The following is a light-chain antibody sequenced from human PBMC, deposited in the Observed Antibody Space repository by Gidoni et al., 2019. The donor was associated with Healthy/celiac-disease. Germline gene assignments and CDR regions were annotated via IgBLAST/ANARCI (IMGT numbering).Light chain of an antibody. V-gene: IGKV3-20*01. CDR1: QSVSSSY. CDR3: QQYGSSPSCS. CDR2: GAS. J-gene: IGKJ2*04. Sequence: EIVLTQSPGTLSLSPGERATLSCRASQSVSSSYLAWYQQKPGQAPRLLIYGASSRATGIPDRFSGSGSGTDFTLTISRLEPEDCAVYYCQQYGSSPSCSFGPGTKLEIK.